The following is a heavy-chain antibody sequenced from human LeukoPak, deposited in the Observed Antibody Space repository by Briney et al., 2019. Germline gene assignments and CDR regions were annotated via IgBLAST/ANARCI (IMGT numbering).Heavy chain of an antibody. CDR3: ARVQAVGVPVAIDAYYDYGMDV. J-gene: IGHJ6*02. Sequence: ASVKVSCKASGGSLTKNALNWVRQAPGQGLEWMGRDIPVVGVTRNAQKFQGRLTITADTSSTTAYMELSSLTSEDTAVYYCARVQAVGVPVAIDAYYDYGMDVWGQGTTVTVSS. D-gene: IGHD2-2*02. CDR2: DIPVVGVT. V-gene: IGHV1-69*04. CDR1: GGSLTKNA.